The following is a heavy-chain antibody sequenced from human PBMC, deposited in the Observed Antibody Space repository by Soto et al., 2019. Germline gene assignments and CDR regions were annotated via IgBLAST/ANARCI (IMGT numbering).Heavy chain of an antibody. CDR1: EFSFNVFV. CDR3: ARGSSCYSTTCYNPAYFGP. Sequence: LRLSCAASEFSFNVFVMHWVRQAPGKGLEWVAVVWNDGSSKDYADSVKGRFTISRDNSKNMLYLQMNSLRADDTAIYYCARGSSCYSTTCYNPAYFGPWGQGTLVTVSS. CDR2: VWNDGSSK. V-gene: IGHV3-33*01. J-gene: IGHJ5*02. D-gene: IGHD2-2*02.